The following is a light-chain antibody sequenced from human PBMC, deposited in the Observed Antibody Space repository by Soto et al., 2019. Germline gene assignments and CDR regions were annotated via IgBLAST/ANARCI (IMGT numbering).Light chain of an antibody. CDR1: QSVLYSSNNKNY. V-gene: IGKV4-1*01. Sequence: DIVMTQSPNSLAVSLGERATINCKSSQSVLYSSNNKNYLAWYQQKQGQPPKXXIYWASTRESGVPDRFSGSGSGTDFTLTISSLQAEDVAVYYCQQYYSSTLTFGGGTKVDIK. J-gene: IGKJ4*01. CDR2: WAS. CDR3: QQYYSSTLT.